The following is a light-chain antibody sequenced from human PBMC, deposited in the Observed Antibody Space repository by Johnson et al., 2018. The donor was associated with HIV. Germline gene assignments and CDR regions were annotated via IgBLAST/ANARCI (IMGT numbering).Light chain of an antibody. CDR1: SSDIGNNY. Sequence: QSVLTQPPSVSAAPGQKVTISCSGSSSDIGNNYVSWYQQLPGTAPKLLIYDNNKRPSGIPARFSGSKSGTSATLDITGLQTGDEADYYCGTWDSSLSSYVFGTGTKGTVL. CDR3: GTWDSSLSSYV. V-gene: IGLV1-51*01. J-gene: IGLJ1*01. CDR2: DNN.